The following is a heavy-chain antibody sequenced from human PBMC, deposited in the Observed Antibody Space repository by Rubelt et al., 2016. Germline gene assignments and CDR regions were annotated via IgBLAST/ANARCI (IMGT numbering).Heavy chain of an antibody. CDR3: ARDVGADWAIDAFDI. CDR2: ISAYNGNT. Sequence: QVQLVQSGAEVKKPGASVKVSCKASGYTFTSYAMHWVRQAPGQRLEWMGWISAYNGNTNYVQKFRGRVTMAPDTSRRKAYMELRSLRSDDTAVYYCARDVGADWAIDAFDIWGQGTVVTVSS. V-gene: IGHV1-3*01. CDR1: GYTFTSYA. J-gene: IGHJ3*02. D-gene: IGHD3-9*01.